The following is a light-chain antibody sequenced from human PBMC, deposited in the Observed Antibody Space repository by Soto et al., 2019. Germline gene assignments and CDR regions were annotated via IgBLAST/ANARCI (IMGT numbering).Light chain of an antibody. Sequence: QSALTQPPSASGSPGQSVTISCTGTSSDVGGYNYVSWYQQHPDKAPKLMIYEVSKRPSGVPDRFSGSKSGNTASLTVSGLQAEDEADYYCSSYAGSKNSVFGGGNKLTVL. CDR2: EVS. CDR3: SSYAGSKNSV. J-gene: IGLJ3*02. CDR1: SSDVGGYNY. V-gene: IGLV2-8*01.